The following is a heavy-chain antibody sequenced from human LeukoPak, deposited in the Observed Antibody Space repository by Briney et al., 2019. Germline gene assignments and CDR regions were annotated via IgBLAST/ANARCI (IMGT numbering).Heavy chain of an antibody. CDR3: ARKSGSFDY. D-gene: IGHD5-12*01. CDR1: GGSISRSNYY. V-gene: IGHV4-39*01. Sequence: SETLSLTCTVSGGSISRSNYYWAWMRQPPGKGLEWIGSINYSGNTYYNPSLKSRLTMSVDTSKNQFSLKLSAVTAADTAVYYCARKSGSFDYWGRGTLVTVSS. J-gene: IGHJ4*02. CDR2: INYSGNT.